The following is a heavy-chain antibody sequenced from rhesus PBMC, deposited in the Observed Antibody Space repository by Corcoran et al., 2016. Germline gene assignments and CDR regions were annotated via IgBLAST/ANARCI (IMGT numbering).Heavy chain of an antibody. V-gene: IGHV4-76*01. J-gene: IGHJ6*01. D-gene: IGHD5-24*01. CDR3: ARETYFGLDS. CDR1: GGSLSGDYD. CDR2: VYGNSEST. Sequence: QEQLQESGPGLVKPSETLSLTCAVSGGSLSGDYDWRGIRQTPGKGLEWIAYVYGNSESTEFKPTLKTRDTISKDTSKNQFSLKLSSMTGADTAVYYYARETYFGLDSWGQGVVVTVS.